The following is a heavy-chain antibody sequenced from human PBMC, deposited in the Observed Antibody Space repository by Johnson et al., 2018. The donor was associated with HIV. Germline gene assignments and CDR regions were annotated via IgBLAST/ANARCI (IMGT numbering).Heavy chain of an antibody. CDR1: GFTFSNYP. V-gene: IGHV3-9*01. D-gene: IGHD1-1*01. J-gene: IGHJ3*02. CDR2: ISWNSGSI. CDR3: ARDGTSRGGAFDI. Sequence: VQLLESGGGVVRPGRSLRLSCAASGFTFSNYPMHWVRQTPGKGLEWVSGISWNSGSIGYADSLKGRFTISRDNAKNSLYLQMNSLRAEDTAVYYCARDGTSRGGAFDIWGQGTMVTVSS.